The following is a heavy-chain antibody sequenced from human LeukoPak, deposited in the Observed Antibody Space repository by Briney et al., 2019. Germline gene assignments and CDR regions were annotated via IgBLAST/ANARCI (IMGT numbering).Heavy chain of an antibody. J-gene: IGHJ1*01. CDR2: IYTSGST. Sequence: SETLSLTCTVSGGSISSYYWSWIRQPAGKGLEWIGRIYTSGSTNYNPSLKSRVTISVDTSKNQFSLKLSSVTAADTAVYYCARYSASSGYGYFQHWGQGTLVTVSS. CDR3: ARYSASSGYGYFQH. CDR1: GGSISSYY. V-gene: IGHV4-4*07. D-gene: IGHD3-22*01.